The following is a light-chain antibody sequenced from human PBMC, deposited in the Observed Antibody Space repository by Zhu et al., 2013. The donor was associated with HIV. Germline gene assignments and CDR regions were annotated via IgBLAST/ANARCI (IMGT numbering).Light chain of an antibody. CDR1: QFVGSSTF. CDR3: QHYGSSSWT. CDR2: DAS. J-gene: IGKJ1*01. Sequence: DIVLTQSPGTLSLSPGDTATLSCRASQFVGSSTFLAWYQQKRGQAPRLLIYDASSRATGIPDRFRGSGSGTDFTLTISRLEPEDFAVYYCQHYGSSSWTFGQGTKVEIK. V-gene: IGKV3-20*01.